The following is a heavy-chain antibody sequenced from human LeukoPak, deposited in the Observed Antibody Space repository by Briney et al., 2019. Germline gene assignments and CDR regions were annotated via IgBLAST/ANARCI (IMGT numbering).Heavy chain of an antibody. Sequence: GGSLRLSCAASGFTFSSYWMSWVRQAPGKGLEWVANIKQDGSEKYYVDSVKGRFTISRDNAKNSLYLQMNSLRAGDTAVYYCAAMAGYPRAIDYWGQGTLVTVSS. CDR3: AAMAGYPRAIDY. CDR1: GFTFSSYW. V-gene: IGHV3-7*01. J-gene: IGHJ4*02. CDR2: IKQDGSEK. D-gene: IGHD2-15*01.